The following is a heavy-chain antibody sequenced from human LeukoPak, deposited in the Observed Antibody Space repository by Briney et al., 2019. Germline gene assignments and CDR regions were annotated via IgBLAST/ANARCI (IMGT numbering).Heavy chain of an antibody. CDR3: AGGSSMEV. J-gene: IGHJ6*04. Sequence: GGSQRLFCAVSGFPFSNSWMYWVRQAPGRGLEGVANIKKDGSGIFNVDSVKGRFTISRDNARNSLYLQMNSLGVEDTAVYFCAGGSSMEVWGKGTAVTVSS. V-gene: IGHV3-7*03. D-gene: IGHD1-26*01. CDR1: GFPFSNSW. CDR2: IKKDGSGI.